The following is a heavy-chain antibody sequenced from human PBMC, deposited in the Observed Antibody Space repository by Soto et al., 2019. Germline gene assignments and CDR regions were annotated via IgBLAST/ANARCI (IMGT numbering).Heavy chain of an antibody. CDR2: MSTSSGGT. D-gene: IGHD3-10*01. V-gene: IGHV1-2*02. Sequence: SVTVSSNPSGYTFTANYIHWVRQAPGQGLEWMGWMSTSSGGTRFAEKFQGRVTLTRDTSISTAYMELTTLTLDDTAVYYCARGFGSSWFDYWGQGTLVTVSS. CDR3: ARGFGSSWFDY. CDR1: GYTFTANY. J-gene: IGHJ4*02.